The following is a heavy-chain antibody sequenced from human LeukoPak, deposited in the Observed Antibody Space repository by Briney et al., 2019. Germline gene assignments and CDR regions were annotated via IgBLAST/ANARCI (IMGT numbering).Heavy chain of an antibody. D-gene: IGHD1-26*01. CDR3: ASDVVGGTTNY. Sequence: PGGSLRLSCAASGFTFSSSNMHWVSQAPGKGLEWVSYITGTSSTMYYVDSVKGRFTISRDNAKDSLYLQMNSLRAEDTAVYYCASDVVGGTTNYWGQGTLVTVSS. V-gene: IGHV3-48*01. CDR2: ITGTSSTM. J-gene: IGHJ4*02. CDR1: GFTFSSSN.